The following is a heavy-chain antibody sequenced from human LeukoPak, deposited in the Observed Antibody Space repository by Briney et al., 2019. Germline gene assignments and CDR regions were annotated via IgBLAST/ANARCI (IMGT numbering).Heavy chain of an antibody. V-gene: IGHV3-11*01. D-gene: IGHD2-8*01. CDR1: GFIFSDYY. J-gene: IGHJ4*02. CDR2: ISDGGRPL. CDR3: ARRYCTPSSCYSDY. Sequence: PGGSLRLSCAASGFIFSDYYMSWIRQAPGKGLEWVSFISDGGRPLHYADSVKGRFTISRDNAKNSLYLQMNSLRDEDTAVYFCARRYCTPSSCYSDYWGQEALVTVSS.